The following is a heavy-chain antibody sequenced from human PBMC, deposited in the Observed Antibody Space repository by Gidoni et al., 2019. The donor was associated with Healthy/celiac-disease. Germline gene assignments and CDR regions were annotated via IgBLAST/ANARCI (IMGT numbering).Heavy chain of an antibody. CDR3: ARVEGAGSKEYYYGMDV. V-gene: IGHV1-69*06. J-gene: IGHJ6*02. Sequence: QVQLVQSAAAVKKPGSSVNASCKSSGGTFISYAIGGVRQAPGQGLEWMGGIIPILGTANYEQKFQGRVTITADKSTSTAYMELSSLRSEDTAVYYCARVEGAGSKEYYYGMDVWGQGTTVTVSS. CDR2: IIPILGTA. D-gene: IGHD1-26*01. CDR1: GGTFISYA.